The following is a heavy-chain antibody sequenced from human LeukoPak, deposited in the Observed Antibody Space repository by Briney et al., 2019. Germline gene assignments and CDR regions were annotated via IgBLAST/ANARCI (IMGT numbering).Heavy chain of an antibody. D-gene: IGHD3-22*01. CDR1: GGSITNYY. V-gene: IGHV4-59*08. J-gene: IGHJ3*02. Sequence: PSETLSLTCTVSGGSITNYYWTWLRQPPGKGLEWIGYIYYSGSTNYNPSLKSRVTISVDTSKNQFSLKLSSVTAADTAVYYCARHLGYYYDSSGYPERGDAFDTWGQGTMVTVSS. CDR3: ARHLGYYYDSSGYPERGDAFDT. CDR2: IYYSGST.